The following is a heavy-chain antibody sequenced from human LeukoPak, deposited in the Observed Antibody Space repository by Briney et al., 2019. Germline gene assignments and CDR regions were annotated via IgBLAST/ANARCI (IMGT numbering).Heavy chain of an antibody. D-gene: IGHD6-6*01. CDR1: GGCISGYY. CDR2: IYTSGST. Sequence: SETLSLTCTVSGGCISGYYWSWIRQPAGKGLEWIGRIYTSGSTNYNPSLKSRVTMSVDTSKNQFSLKLSSVTAADTAVYYCARSSSSEGYYYYYMDVWGKGTTVTVSS. V-gene: IGHV4-4*07. CDR3: ARSSSSEGYYYYYMDV. J-gene: IGHJ6*03.